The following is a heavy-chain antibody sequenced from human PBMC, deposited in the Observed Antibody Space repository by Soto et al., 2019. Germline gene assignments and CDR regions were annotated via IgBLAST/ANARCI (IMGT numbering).Heavy chain of an antibody. D-gene: IGHD3-16*01. CDR1: GGSFSGYH. CDR3: ARGGGSFYMDV. V-gene: IGHV4-34*01. J-gene: IGHJ6*03. CDR2: INHSGST. Sequence: QVQLQQWGAGLLKPSETLSLTCAVYGGSFSGYHWNWIRQPPGRGLEWIGEINHSGSTNYNPSLRSRVTMSVDTSQNQFSLELSSVTAADTAVYYCARGGGSFYMDVWGKGTTVTVSS.